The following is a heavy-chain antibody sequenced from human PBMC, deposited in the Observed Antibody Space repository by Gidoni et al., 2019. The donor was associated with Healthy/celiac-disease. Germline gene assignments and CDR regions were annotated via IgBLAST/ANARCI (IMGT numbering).Heavy chain of an antibody. CDR1: GFPFRSYA. Sequence: QVQLVESGGGVVQPGRSLRLSCSASGFPFRSYAMHWVRQAPGKGLEWVAVISYDGSNKYYADSVKGRFTISRDNSKNTLYLQMNSLRAEDTAVYYCARDGSTGYYDSSGYFDYWGQGTLVTVSS. D-gene: IGHD3-22*01. V-gene: IGHV3-30-3*01. CDR2: ISYDGSNK. J-gene: IGHJ4*02. CDR3: ARDGSTGYYDSSGYFDY.